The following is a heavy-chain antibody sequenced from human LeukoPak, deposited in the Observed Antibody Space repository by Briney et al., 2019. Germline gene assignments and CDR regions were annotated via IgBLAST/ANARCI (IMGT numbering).Heavy chain of an antibody. V-gene: IGHV4-59*01. CDR3: ARARGYLDY. J-gene: IGHJ4*02. CDR2: IYYTGST. CDR1: GGSISSYY. Sequence: SETLSLTCTVSGGSISSYYWSWIRQPPGKGLEWIGYIYYTGSTNYNPSLKSRVSMSVDTSKNQFSLKLSSVTAADTAVYYCARARGYLDYWGQGTLVTVSS. D-gene: IGHD3-22*01.